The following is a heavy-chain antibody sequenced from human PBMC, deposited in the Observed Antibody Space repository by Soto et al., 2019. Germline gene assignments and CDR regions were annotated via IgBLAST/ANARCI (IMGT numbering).Heavy chain of an antibody. D-gene: IGHD3-3*01. CDR2: IFYSGNA. CDR1: GGSINSYC. J-gene: IGHJ6*02. CDR3: ARGHYDFWSGYYPLSDYYGMDV. Sequence: PSETLSLTCTVSGGSINSYCWSWIRQPPGKGLEWIAYIFYSGNANYNPSLKSRVTISVDTSKNQFSLKLSSVTAADTAVYYCARGHYDFWSGYYPLSDYYGMDVWGQGTTVTVSS. V-gene: IGHV4-59*12.